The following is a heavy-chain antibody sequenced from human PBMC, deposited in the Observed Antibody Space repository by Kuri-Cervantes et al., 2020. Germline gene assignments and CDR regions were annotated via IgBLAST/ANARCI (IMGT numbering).Heavy chain of an antibody. D-gene: IGHD3-10*01. CDR1: GFTFSHYW. CDR2: IKQDGSDK. V-gene: IGHV3-7*01. Sequence: GGSLRLSCAASGFTFSHYWMSWVRQSPGKGLAWVGNIKQDGSDKYYVDSVKGRFTIARDNAKNSLYLQMNSLRAEDTAVYYCAKRGTMVRGVIITPFDYWGQGTLVTVSS. J-gene: IGHJ4*02. CDR3: AKRGTMVRGVIITPFDY.